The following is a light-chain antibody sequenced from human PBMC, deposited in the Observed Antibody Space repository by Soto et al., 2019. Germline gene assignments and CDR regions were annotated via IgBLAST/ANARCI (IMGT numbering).Light chain of an antibody. J-gene: IGKJ1*01. V-gene: IGKV1-9*01. Sequence: DIQLTQSPSFQSASIGDRVTFTCRASQGISSFLAWYQHTPGKAPKLLIYAASTLQSGVPSRFSGSGSGREFTLTISSLQPEDFATYYCQQLSGYPWTFGQGTKVEIK. CDR3: QQLSGYPWT. CDR2: AAS. CDR1: QGISSF.